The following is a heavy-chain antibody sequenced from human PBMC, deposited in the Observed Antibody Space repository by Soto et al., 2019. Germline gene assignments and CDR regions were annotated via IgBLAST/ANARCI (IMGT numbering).Heavy chain of an antibody. CDR3: ATAEVDY. J-gene: IGHJ4*02. V-gene: IGHV3-74*01. CDR2: MNSDGRTT. Sequence: GGPLRLSCAASGLKFGNNWMHWVRQAPGKGLEWVSRMNSDGRTTNYADSVKGRFTVSRDNAKNTLYLQMNSLRAEDTAVYYCATAEVDYWGPGTLVTV. CDR1: GLKFGNNW.